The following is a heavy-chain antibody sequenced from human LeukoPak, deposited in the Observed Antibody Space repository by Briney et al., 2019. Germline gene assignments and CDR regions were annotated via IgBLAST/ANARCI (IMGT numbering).Heavy chain of an antibody. CDR1: GGSFSGYY. D-gene: IGHD6-13*01. J-gene: IGHJ4*02. Sequence: SGTLSLTCAVYGGSFSGYYWSWIRQPPGKGLEWIGEINHSGSTNYNPSLKSRVTISVDTSKNQFSLKLSSVTAADTAVYYCARGRIAALDYWGQGTLVTVSS. V-gene: IGHV4-34*01. CDR3: ARGRIAALDY. CDR2: INHSGST.